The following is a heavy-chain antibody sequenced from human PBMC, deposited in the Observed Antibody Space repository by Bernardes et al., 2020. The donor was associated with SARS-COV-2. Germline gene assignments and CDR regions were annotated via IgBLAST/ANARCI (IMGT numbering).Heavy chain of an antibody. D-gene: IGHD2-2*02. Sequence: SETLSLTCAVYGGSFSGYYWSWIRQPPGKGLEWIGEINHSGSTNYNPSLKSRVTISVDTSKNQFSLKLSPVTAADTAVYYCAREKNIVVVPAAIRGGSWFDPWGQGTLVTVSS. CDR3: AREKNIVVVPAAIRGGSWFDP. CDR1: GGSFSGYY. CDR2: INHSGST. V-gene: IGHV4-34*01. J-gene: IGHJ5*02.